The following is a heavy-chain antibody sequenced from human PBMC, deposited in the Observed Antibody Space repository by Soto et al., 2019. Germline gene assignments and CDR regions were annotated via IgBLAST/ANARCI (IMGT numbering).Heavy chain of an antibody. V-gene: IGHV2-5*02. CDR1: GFSLSTSGVG. CDR3: AHRGLMITFGGPTWYFDY. CDR2: IYWDDDK. Sequence: QITLKESGPTLVKPTQPLTLTCTFSGFSLSTSGVGVGWIRQPPGKALEWLALIYWDDDKRYSPSLKSRLTITKDTSKNQVVLTMTNMDPVDTATYYCAHRGLMITFGGPTWYFDYWGQGTLVTVSS. D-gene: IGHD3-16*01. J-gene: IGHJ4*02.